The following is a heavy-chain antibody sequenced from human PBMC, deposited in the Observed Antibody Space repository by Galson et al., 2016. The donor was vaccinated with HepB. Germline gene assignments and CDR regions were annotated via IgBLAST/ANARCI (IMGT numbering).Heavy chain of an antibody. CDR2: LYYTGSF. J-gene: IGHJ3*01. CDR1: GGSMRSSGYY. Sequence: SETLSLTCTVSGGSMRSSGYYWGWNRQSPGKGLEWIGRLYYTGSFFYNPSFESRVTISLDTSKNQFYLKVNSVTAADTAVYFCVRVTDSRSWYEDHWGPGTMVTVSS. D-gene: IGHD1-14*01. V-gene: IGHV4-39*07. CDR3: VRVTDSRSWYEDH.